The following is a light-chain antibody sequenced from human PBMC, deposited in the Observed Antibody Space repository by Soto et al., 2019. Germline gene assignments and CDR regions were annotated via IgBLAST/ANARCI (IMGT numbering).Light chain of an antibody. V-gene: IGKV1-5*03. J-gene: IGKJ1*01. CDR1: QNIERW. Sequence: IQMTQSPSTLSASVGDRVTITCRASQNIERWLAWYQQKPGKAPKLMIYKASSLQSGVPLRFSGSGSGTEFTLTITSLQPDDFATYFCQHYNSYPWTFGQGTKVDIK. CDR2: KAS. CDR3: QHYNSYPWT.